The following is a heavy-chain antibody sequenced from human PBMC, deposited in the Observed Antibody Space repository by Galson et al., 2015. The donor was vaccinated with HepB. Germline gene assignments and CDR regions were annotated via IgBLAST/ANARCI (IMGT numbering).Heavy chain of an antibody. V-gene: IGHV4-30-2*01. CDR3: ARHSEDDFFYSWFDP. CDR2: IYHTGNT. Sequence: TLSLTCAVSGGSISSGGSSWSWIRQPPGKGLEWIGYIYHTGNTFYNPSLKSRVTMSLDRSKNQFSLKLSSVTAADTAVYYCARHSEDDFFYSWFDPWGQGTLVTVSS. J-gene: IGHJ5*02. D-gene: IGHD3-3*01. CDR1: GGSISSGGSS.